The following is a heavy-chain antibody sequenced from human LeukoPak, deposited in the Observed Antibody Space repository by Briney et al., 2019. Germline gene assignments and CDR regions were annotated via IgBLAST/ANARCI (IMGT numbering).Heavy chain of an antibody. V-gene: IGHV3-30*03. Sequence: QTGGSLRLSCAASGFTFSSYGMHWVRQAPGKGPEWVAVISYDGSNKYYADSVKGRFTISRDNSKNTLYLQMNSLRAEDTAVYYCARPGVGFDYWGQGALVTVSS. CDR1: GFTFSSYG. J-gene: IGHJ4*02. CDR2: ISYDGSNK. CDR3: ARPGVGFDY.